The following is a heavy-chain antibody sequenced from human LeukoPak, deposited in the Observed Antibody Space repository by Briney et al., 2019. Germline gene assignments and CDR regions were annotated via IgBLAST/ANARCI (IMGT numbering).Heavy chain of an antibody. V-gene: IGHV1-69*13. D-gene: IGHD1-26*01. J-gene: IGHJ3*02. CDR1: GGTFSSYA. CDR3: ARRSGETLGRHAFDI. Sequence: GASVKVSCKASGGTFSSYAISWVRQAPGQGLEWMGGIIPIFGTANYAQKFQGRVTITADESTSTAYMELSSLRSEDTAVYYCARRSGETLGRHAFDIWGQGTMVTVSS. CDR2: IIPIFGTA.